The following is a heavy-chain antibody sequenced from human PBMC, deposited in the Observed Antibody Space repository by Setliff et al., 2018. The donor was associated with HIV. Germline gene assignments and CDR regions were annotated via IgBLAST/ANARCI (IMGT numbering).Heavy chain of an antibody. V-gene: IGHV1-18*01. CDR3: ATDRTQTGMNMVRGRLTDPARYPLDY. J-gene: IGHJ4*02. D-gene: IGHD3-10*01. CDR2: ISLYNDDT. CDR1: GYTFINFG. Sequence: VASVKVSCKASGYTFINFGITWVRQAPGQGLEWMAWISLYNDDTNLAPRFRGRVTLTTDTSTRTAYMELTSLTSDDTAAYYCATDRTQTGMNMVRGRLTDPARYPLDYWGQGTLVTVSS.